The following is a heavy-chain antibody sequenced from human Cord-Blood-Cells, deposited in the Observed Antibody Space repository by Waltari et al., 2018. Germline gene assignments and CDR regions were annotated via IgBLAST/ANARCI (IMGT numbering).Heavy chain of an antibody. Sequence: QVQLQESGPGLVKPSETLSLTCTGSGGSISSYYWSWIRQPAGKGLEWIGRIYTSGSTNYNTSLKSRVTMSVDTSKNQFSLKLSSVTGADSAVYYCARGTFLGDPYYFDYWGQGTLVTVSS. CDR2: IYTSGST. CDR3: ARGTFLGDPYYFDY. D-gene: IGHD3-16*01. CDR1: GGSISSYY. J-gene: IGHJ4*02. V-gene: IGHV4-4*07.